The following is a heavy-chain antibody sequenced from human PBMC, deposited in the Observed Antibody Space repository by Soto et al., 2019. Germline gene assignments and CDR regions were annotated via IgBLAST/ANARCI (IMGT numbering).Heavy chain of an antibody. CDR1: GGTFSSYT. V-gene: IGHV1-69*08. J-gene: IGHJ5*02. Sequence: QVQLVQSGAEVKKPGSSVKVSCKASGGTFSSYTISWVRQAPGQGLEWMGRIIPILGIANYAQKFQGRVTITADKSTSTAYMELSSLRSEETAVYYCARDLLHDSSGYYGDWFDPWGQGTLVTVSS. CDR3: ARDLLHDSSGYYGDWFDP. CDR2: IIPILGIA. D-gene: IGHD3-22*01.